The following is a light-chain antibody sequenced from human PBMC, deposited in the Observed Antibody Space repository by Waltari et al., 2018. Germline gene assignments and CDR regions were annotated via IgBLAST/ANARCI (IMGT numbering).Light chain of an antibody. CDR3: FSFVAANSFV. CDR1: SHDIGNYDL. V-gene: IGLV2-23*01. CDR2: GST. Sequence: QSALTQPASVSGSPGQSITLSCTGTSHDIGNYDLVSWYQHRPGEAPKLLMYGSTKRPSGVSNRFSGSKSGKTASLTISGLQTEDEADYYCFSFVAANSFVFGPGTKVTVL. J-gene: IGLJ1*01.